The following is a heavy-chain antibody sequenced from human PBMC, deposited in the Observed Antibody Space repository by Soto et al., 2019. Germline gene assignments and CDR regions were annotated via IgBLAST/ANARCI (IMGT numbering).Heavy chain of an antibody. Sequence: LRLSCAASGFTFTDYALSWVRQAPGKGLEWVATISGIGGSTYLADSVKGRLSISRDNSKNTVSLLMNSLRAEDTAVYFCARGSSGYISSWYYFDYWGRGTLGTVPQ. V-gene: IGHV3-23*01. CDR3: ARGSSGYISSWYYFDY. J-gene: IGHJ4*02. CDR1: GFTFTDYA. CDR2: ISGIGGST. D-gene: IGHD6-13*01.